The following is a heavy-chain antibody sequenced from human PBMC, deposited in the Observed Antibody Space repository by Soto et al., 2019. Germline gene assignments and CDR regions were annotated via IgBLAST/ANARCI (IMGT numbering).Heavy chain of an antibody. CDR3: ARYSGYDFYFDY. CDR2: IYYSGST. V-gene: IGHV4-59*01. CDR1: GGSISSYY. J-gene: IGHJ4*02. D-gene: IGHD5-12*01. Sequence: ASETLSLTCTVSGGSISSYYWSWIRQPPGKGLEWIGYIYYSGSTNYNPSLKSRVTISVDTSKNQFSLKLSSVTAADTAVYYCARYSGYDFYFDYWGQGTLVTVSS.